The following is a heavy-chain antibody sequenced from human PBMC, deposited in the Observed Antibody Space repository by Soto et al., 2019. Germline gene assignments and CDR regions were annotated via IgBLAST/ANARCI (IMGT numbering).Heavy chain of an antibody. Sequence: PGESLKISCQGSGYSFTKYWIGWVRQMPGKGLELMGVIYPGDSDMKYGPFFQGQVTISADKSISTAYLQWSSLKASDTAMYYCATLNSGSANYYYYYGMDVWGQGTTVTVSS. CDR1: GYSFTKYW. D-gene: IGHD5-12*01. V-gene: IGHV5-51*01. J-gene: IGHJ6*02. CDR2: IYPGDSDM. CDR3: ATLNSGSANYYYYYGMDV.